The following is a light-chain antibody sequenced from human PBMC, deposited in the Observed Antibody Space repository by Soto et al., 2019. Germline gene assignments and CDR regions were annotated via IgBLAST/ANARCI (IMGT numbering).Light chain of an antibody. V-gene: IGKV1-5*03. CDR2: KAS. J-gene: IGKJ4*01. Sequence: DFPMTQSPSTLSASVGDRVTITCRASQSVSSWLAWYQQKPGEVPKLLIYKASSLESGVPSRFSGSGSGTEFTLTISSLQPDDFVTYYCQQYSRNPLTFGGGTKVEI. CDR1: QSVSSW. CDR3: QQYSRNPLT.